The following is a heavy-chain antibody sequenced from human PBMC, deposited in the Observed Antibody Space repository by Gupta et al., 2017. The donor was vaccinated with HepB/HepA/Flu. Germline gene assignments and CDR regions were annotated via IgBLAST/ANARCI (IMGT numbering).Heavy chain of an antibody. CDR2: ISRTSSTE. CDR3: ARQDFDISGRFIDY. D-gene: IGHD3-22*01. V-gene: IGHV3-48*02. Sequence: EVQLLEYGGGLAQPGGSLRLSCAASGCTFIDYTMNWVRQAPGKGLALVSNISRTSSTEYYADSLRGRFTISRDNDKNLLFLQMVSLRDEDTAVYYCARQDFDISGRFIDYWGQGTLVSVSS. CDR1: GCTFIDYT. J-gene: IGHJ4*02.